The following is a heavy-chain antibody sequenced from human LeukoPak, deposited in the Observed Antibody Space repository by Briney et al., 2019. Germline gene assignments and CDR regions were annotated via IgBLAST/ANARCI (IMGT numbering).Heavy chain of an antibody. CDR3: ARAPRWQLGLFDF. CDR2: INHSGST. Sequence: PSETLSLTCAVYGGSFSGYYWSWIRQPPGKGLEWIGEINHSGSTNYNPSLKSRVTISVDTSKNQFSLNLTSVTAADTAVYYCARAPRWQLGLFDFWGQGILVTVSS. CDR1: GGSFSGYY. J-gene: IGHJ4*02. V-gene: IGHV4-34*01. D-gene: IGHD5-24*01.